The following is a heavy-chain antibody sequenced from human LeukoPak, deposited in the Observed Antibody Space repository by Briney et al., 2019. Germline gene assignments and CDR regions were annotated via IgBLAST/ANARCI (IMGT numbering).Heavy chain of an antibody. CDR2: INPDNGNT. J-gene: IGHJ4*02. Sequence: ASAKVSCKASGYTFTGYYMHWVRQAPGQGLEWMGCINPDNGNTKYSQEFQGRVTITRDTSATTAYMELSSLRSEDMAVYYCTLYNYWGQGTLVTVSS. CDR3: TLYNY. V-gene: IGHV1-3*03. D-gene: IGHD2-2*02. CDR1: GYTFTGYY.